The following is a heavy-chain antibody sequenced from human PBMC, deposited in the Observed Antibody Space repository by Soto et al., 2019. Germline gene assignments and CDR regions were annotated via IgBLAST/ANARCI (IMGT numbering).Heavy chain of an antibody. CDR1: GFTVTAIY. CDR3: AREPRYCSGGSCSIMGDAFDI. Sequence: EVQLVDSGGGLVQPGGSLRLSWVASGFTVTAIYTNWVRQAPGKGLEWVSVIYKDFTDYADFVRGRFSVSTDTSKNALYLQLDNLRAEDTAVYYCAREPRYCSGGSCSIMGDAFDIWGQGAMVTVSS. CDR2: IYKDFT. D-gene: IGHD2-15*01. V-gene: IGHV3-66*01. J-gene: IGHJ3*02.